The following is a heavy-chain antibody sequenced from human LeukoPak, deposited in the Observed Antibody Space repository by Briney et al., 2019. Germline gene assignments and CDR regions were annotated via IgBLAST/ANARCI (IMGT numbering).Heavy chain of an antibody. Sequence: PSETLSLTCTVSVGSISTSSYYWGWVRQPPGKGLEWIGNIYYSGSTYYNPSLKSRVTISVDTSKNQFSLKLSSVTAADTAVYYCARIVAVTLFFDYWGQGTLVTVSS. CDR2: IYYSGST. J-gene: IGHJ4*02. CDR1: VGSISTSSYY. CDR3: ARIVAVTLFFDY. V-gene: IGHV4-39*07. D-gene: IGHD3-22*01.